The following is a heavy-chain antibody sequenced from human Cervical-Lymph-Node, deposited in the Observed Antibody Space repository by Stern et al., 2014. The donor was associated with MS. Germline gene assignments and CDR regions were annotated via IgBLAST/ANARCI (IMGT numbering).Heavy chain of an antibody. V-gene: IGHV4-61*08. CDR3: GKQVRE. CDR1: GGSVSSDAYY. CDR2: IYHSGSS. Sequence: QVQLQESGPGLVKPSETLSLTCPVSGGSVSSDAYYWSWIRQSPGKGLEWIGYIYHSGSSSYNPSLKSRFTMSVDTSKNQFSLRLTSVTAADTAVYYCGKQVREWGRGTLVTVSS. J-gene: IGHJ4*02.